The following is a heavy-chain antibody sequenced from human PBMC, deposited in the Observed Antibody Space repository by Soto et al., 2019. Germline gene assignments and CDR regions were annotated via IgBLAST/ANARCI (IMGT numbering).Heavy chain of an antibody. CDR1: VGSIRSGGYS. Sequence: PLSRTCTVPVGSIRSGGYSWSWILQHPGKGLEGIGYIYYSGSTYYNPSLKSRVTISVDTSKNQFSLKLSSVTAAYTAVYYCARYRRSSRHHDYWGQGTLVTVSS. V-gene: IGHV4-31*03. J-gene: IGHJ4*02. CDR3: ARYRRSSRHHDY. D-gene: IGHD6-13*01. CDR2: IYYSGST.